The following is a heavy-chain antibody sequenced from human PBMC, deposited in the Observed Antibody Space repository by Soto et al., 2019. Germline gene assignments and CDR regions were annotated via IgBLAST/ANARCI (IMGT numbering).Heavy chain of an antibody. CDR3: AKDSVYYYDSGSYYNGYYFHF. D-gene: IGHD3-10*01. Sequence: GGSLRLSCAASGFTFSSYALSWVRQAPGKGLEWVSALSGSGGSTHYADSVKGRFTISRDNSKNTLYLQMNSLRAEDTAVYYCAKDSVYYYDSGSYYNGYYFHFWGQGTLVPVSS. V-gene: IGHV3-23*01. CDR1: GFTFSSYA. J-gene: IGHJ4*02. CDR2: LSGSGGST.